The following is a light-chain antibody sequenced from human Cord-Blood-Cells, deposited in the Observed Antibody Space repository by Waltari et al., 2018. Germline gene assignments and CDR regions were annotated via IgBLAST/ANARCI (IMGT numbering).Light chain of an antibody. CDR2: DVS. CDR3: SSYTSSSTV. V-gene: IGLV2-14*01. Sequence: QSALTQPASVSGSPAQSITISCTGPSSDVGGYNNVSWYQQHPGKAPKLMIYDVSNRPSGVSNRFSGSKSGNTASLTISGLQAEDEADYYCSSYTSSSTVFGTGTKVTVL. CDR1: SSDVGGYNN. J-gene: IGLJ1*01.